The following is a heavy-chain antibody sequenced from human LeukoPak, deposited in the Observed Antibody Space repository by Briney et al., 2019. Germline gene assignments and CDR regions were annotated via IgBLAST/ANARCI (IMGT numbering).Heavy chain of an antibody. CDR2: IIPIFGIA. Sequence: SVKVSCKAPGGTFSSYAISWVRQAPGQGLEWMGRIIPIFGIANYAQKFQGRVTITADKSTSTAYMELSSLRSEDTAVYYCARVEQQSWFDPWGQGTLVTVSS. CDR1: GGTFSSYA. V-gene: IGHV1-69*04. D-gene: IGHD6-13*01. J-gene: IGHJ5*02. CDR3: ARVEQQSWFDP.